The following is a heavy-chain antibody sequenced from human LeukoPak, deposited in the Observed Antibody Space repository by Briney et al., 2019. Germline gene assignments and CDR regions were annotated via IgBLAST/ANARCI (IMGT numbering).Heavy chain of an antibody. D-gene: IGHD1-14*01. J-gene: IGHJ4*02. V-gene: IGHV3-7*01. CDR2: IKQDGSEK. CDR3: ARAHRSRAFDY. CDR1: GFIFNNYW. Sequence: GGSLTLSCAASGFIFNNYWMSWVRQAPGKGLEWVANIKQDGSEKYYVDSVKGRFTISRDNAKNSLYLQMNSLRAEDTAVYYCARAHRSRAFDYWGQGTLVTVSS.